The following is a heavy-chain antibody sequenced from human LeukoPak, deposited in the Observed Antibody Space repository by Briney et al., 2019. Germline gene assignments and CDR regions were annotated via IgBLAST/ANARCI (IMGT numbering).Heavy chain of an antibody. CDR3: AREALLWFGEFNWFDP. Sequence: PSETLSLTCAVYGGSFSGYYWSWIRQPPGKGLEWIGEINHSGSTNYNPSLKSRVTISVDTSKNQFSLKLSSVTAEDTAVYYCAREALLWFGEFNWFDPWGQGTLVTVSS. V-gene: IGHV4-34*01. J-gene: IGHJ5*02. CDR2: INHSGST. D-gene: IGHD3-10*01. CDR1: GGSFSGYY.